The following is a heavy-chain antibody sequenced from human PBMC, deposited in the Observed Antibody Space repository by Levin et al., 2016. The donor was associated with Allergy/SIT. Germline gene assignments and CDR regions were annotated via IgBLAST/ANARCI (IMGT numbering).Heavy chain of an antibody. CDR1: GFTFSKYA. J-gene: IGHJ4*02. CDR2: ISGSGNTT. V-gene: IGHV3-23*01. Sequence: GGSLRLSCAASGFTFSKYAMSWVRQAPGKGLEWVSAISGSGNTTYYADSVKGRFTISRDKSINTLFLQMNSLRADDTAVYYCAKGQGQQWVMGSWGQGTLVTVSS. CDR3: AKGQGQQWVMGS. D-gene: IGHD6-19*01.